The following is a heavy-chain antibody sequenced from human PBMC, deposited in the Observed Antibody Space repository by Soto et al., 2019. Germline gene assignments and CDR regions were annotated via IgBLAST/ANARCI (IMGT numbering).Heavy chain of an antibody. J-gene: IGHJ3*02. CDR1: GSTFSNAW. V-gene: IGHV3-15*01. D-gene: IGHD3-3*01. CDR2: IKSKTDGGTT. Sequence: GGSLRLSCAASGSTFSNAWMSWVRQAPGKGLEWVGRIKSKTDGGTTDYAAPVKGRFTISRDDSKNTLYLQMNSLKTEDTAVYYCTTDLITISGVVIDIRGQGTMVTVSS. CDR3: TTDLITISGVVIDI.